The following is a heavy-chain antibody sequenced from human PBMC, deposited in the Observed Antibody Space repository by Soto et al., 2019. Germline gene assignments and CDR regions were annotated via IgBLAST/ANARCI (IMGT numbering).Heavy chain of an antibody. V-gene: IGHV1-8*01. J-gene: IGHJ6*03. D-gene: IGHD5-18*01. CDR3: ARCGYSYGYLLGDDSYYMDV. Sequence: ASVKVSCKASGYTFTSYDINWVRQATGQGLEWMGWMNPNSGNTGYAQKFQGRVTMTRNTSISTAYMELSSLRSEDTAVYYCARCGYSYGYLLGDDSYYMDVWGKGTTVTVSS. CDR1: GYTFTSYD. CDR2: MNPNSGNT.